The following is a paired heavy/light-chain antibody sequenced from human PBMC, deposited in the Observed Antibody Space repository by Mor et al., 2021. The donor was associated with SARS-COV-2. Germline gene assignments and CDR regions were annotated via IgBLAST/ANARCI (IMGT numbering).Heavy chain of an antibody. Sequence: EVQLVESGGGLVKPGGSLRLSCAASGLSFTNAWMNWVRQAPGRGPEWVGRIKSKGDGETKDYVAPVKGRFTISRDDSKNMLYLQMNSLKTEDTAVYYCTTGLIGGYHWYQYDMDVWGQGTTVTVSS. CDR3: TTGLIGGYHWYQYDMDV. V-gene: IGHV3-15*07. D-gene: IGHD3-16*02. CDR1: GLSFTNAW. J-gene: IGHJ6*02. CDR2: IKSKGDGETK.
Light chain of an antibody. CDR3: CSFAGDRIYV. V-gene: IGLV2-23*02. CDR1: SSDVGSYNL. Sequence: QSALTQSASVSGSPGQSITISCTGTSSDVGSYNLVSWYQQHPGKAPKLMIYEVTKRPSGVSNRFSASKSGNTASLTISGLQTEDEADYYCCSFAGDRIYVFGTGTKVTVL. CDR2: EVT. J-gene: IGLJ1*01.